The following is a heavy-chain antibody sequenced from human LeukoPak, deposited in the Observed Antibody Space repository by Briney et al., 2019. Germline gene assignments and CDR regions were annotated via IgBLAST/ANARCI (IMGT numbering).Heavy chain of an antibody. D-gene: IGHD3-22*01. Sequence: PGGSLRLSCTASGFTFGDYAMSWVRQAPGKGLEWVGFIRSKAYGGTTEYAASVKGRFTISRDDSKSIAYLQMNSLKTEDTAVYYCTRDISRHYYDSSGYYGLFDYWGQGTLVTVSS. CDR1: GFTFGDYA. J-gene: IGHJ4*02. CDR2: IRSKAYGGTT. V-gene: IGHV3-49*04. CDR3: TRDISRHYYDSSGYYGLFDY.